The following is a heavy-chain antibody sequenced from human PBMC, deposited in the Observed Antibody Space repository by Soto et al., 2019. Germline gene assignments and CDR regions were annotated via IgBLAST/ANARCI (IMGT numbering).Heavy chain of an antibody. D-gene: IGHD5-12*01. CDR2: IYYSGST. CDR1: GGSISSYY. CDR3: ARRRGNSGYDYPGNFDY. V-gene: IGHV4-59*08. J-gene: IGHJ4*02. Sequence: SETLSLTCTVSGGSISSYYWSWIRQPPGKGLEWIGYIYYSGSTNYNPSLKSRVTISVDTSKNQFSLKLSSVTAADTAVYYCARRRGNSGYDYPGNFDYWGQGTLVTVSS.